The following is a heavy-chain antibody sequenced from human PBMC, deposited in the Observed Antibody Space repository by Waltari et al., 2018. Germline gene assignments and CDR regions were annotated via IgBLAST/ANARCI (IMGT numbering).Heavy chain of an antibody. CDR2: INPDGSGE. J-gene: IGHJ3*01. CDR3: ARDPAFGAFDF. D-gene: IGHD3-10*01. Sequence: EVQLLESGGGSVQPGGCMRLSCAASGVRFSGSWMTWVRQAQGKGLEWVAEINPDGSGEYYVDSVNGRFTISRDNTKNSLYLQMNSLRPDDTAVYFCARDPAFGAFDFWGQGTVVTVSS. V-gene: IGHV3-7*01. CDR1: GVRFSGSW.